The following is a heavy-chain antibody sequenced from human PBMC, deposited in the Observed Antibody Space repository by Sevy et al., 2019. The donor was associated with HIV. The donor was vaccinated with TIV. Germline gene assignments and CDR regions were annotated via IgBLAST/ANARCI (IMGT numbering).Heavy chain of an antibody. J-gene: IGHJ4*02. D-gene: IGHD6-19*01. Sequence: GGSLRLSCAASGFTFRSYDMHWVRQAPGKGPEWVAIIYYDESLKYYADSVKGRFTISRDNSKNTLYLQMNSLRVDDTAVYYCARDLGRGWYPLDYWGQGTLVTVSS. CDR1: GFTFRSYD. V-gene: IGHV3-33*01. CDR3: ARDLGRGWYPLDY. CDR2: IYYDESLK.